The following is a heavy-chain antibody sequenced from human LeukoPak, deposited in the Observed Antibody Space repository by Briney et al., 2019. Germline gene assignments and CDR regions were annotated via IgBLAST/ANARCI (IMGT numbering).Heavy chain of an antibody. CDR3: ARGINAFDI. D-gene: IGHD3-16*01. V-gene: IGHV4-4*02. CDR2: ILHSGDT. CDR1: GGSISRSNW. J-gene: IGHJ3*02. Sequence: SETLSLTCAVSGGSISRSNWWSWVRQPPGKGLEWIGDILHSGDTNYNASLRSRLTISVDRSRDQFSLKLSSVTAADTAVYYCARGINAFDIWGQGTMVTVSS.